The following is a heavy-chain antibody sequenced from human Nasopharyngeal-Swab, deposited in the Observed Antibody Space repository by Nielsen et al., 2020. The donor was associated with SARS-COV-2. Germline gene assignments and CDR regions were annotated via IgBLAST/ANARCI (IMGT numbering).Heavy chain of an antibody. CDR2: ISGSGGST. V-gene: IGHV3-23*01. D-gene: IGHD3-10*01. J-gene: IGHJ4*02. CDR1: GFTFSSYA. CDR3: AKDREATYYYGSGSFDY. Sequence: GESLKISCAASGFTFSSYAMGWVRQAPGKGLEWVSAISGSGGSTYYADSVKGLFSISRDNSKNTLYLQMNSLRAEDTAVYYCAKDREATYYYGSGSFDYWGQGTLVTVSS.